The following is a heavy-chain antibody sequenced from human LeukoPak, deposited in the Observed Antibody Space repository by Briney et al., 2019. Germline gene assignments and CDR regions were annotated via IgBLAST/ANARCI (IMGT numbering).Heavy chain of an antibody. CDR1: GGSFSDDY. Sequence: PSETLSLTCTVCGGSFSDDYWSWVRQPPGEGLQWIGEINPGGSTNKNPSLQSRLIMSVDTSKNQFSLNLTSVTAADTAVYYCARVHGHNLGTLDYWGQGILVTVTS. CDR3: ARVHGHNLGTLDY. CDR2: INPGGST. D-gene: IGHD5-24*01. J-gene: IGHJ4*02. V-gene: IGHV4-34*01.